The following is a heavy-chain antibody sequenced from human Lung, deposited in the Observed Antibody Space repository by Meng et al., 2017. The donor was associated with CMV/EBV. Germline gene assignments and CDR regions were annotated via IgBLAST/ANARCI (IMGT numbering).Heavy chain of an antibody. CDR3: ARDLEY. Sequence: QWRLQEPGPGLVRPAETLSLPCSVSGGSISSSTYYWAWIRQPPGKGLEWIGSLYDSGSTYYHPSLKSRVTISVDTSKTYFSLKLRSVTAADTAVYYCARDLEYWGQGTLVTVSS. CDR2: LYDSGST. D-gene: IGHD1-1*01. J-gene: IGHJ4*02. CDR1: GGSISSSTYY. V-gene: IGHV4-39*07.